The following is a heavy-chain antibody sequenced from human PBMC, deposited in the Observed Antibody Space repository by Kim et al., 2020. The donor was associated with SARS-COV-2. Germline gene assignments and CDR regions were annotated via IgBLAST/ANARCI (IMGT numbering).Heavy chain of an antibody. V-gene: IGHV3-7*01. CDR2: DGSEK. CDR3: ARGRVDS. J-gene: IGHJ4*02. Sequence: DGSEKYYVDSVKGRFTISRDNAKNSLYLQMNSLRAEDTALYYCARGRVDSWGQGTLVTVSS.